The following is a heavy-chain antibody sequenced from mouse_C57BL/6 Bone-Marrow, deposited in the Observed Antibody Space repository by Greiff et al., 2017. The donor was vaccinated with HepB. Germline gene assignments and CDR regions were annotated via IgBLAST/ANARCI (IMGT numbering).Heavy chain of an antibody. CDR1: GYTFTSYW. V-gene: IGHV1-50*01. D-gene: IGHD1-1*01. CDR2: IDPSDSYT. Sequence: VQLQQPGAELVKPGASVKLSCKASGYTFTSYWMQWVKQRPGQGLEWIGEIDPSDSYTNYNQKFKGKATLTVDPSSSTAYMQLSSLTSEDSAVYYCARAITTVVAPYWYFDVWGTGTTVTVSS. J-gene: IGHJ1*03. CDR3: ARAITTVVAPYWYFDV.